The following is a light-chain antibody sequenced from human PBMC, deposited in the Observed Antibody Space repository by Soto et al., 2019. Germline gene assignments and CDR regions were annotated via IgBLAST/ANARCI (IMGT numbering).Light chain of an antibody. CDR2: EVS. J-gene: IGLJ1*01. V-gene: IGLV2-14*01. CDR1: SSDVGGYNL. Sequence: QSVLTQPASVSGSPGQSITISCTGTSSDVGGYNLVSWYQQHPGKAPKLMIYEVSNRPSGVSNRFSGSKSGNTASLTISGLQAEDEADYYCSSYTSSSNYVFGTGTKVT. CDR3: SSYTSSSNYV.